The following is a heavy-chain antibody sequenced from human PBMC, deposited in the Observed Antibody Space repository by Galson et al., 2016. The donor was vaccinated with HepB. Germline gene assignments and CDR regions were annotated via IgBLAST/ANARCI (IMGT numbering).Heavy chain of an antibody. CDR2: IEPDGNSP. CDR1: GFTFRNHQ. Sequence: SLRLSCAISGFTFRNHQMHWVRQVPGKGLVWVSRIEPDGNSPIYADSVKGRFTISRDNAKNTLYLQMNSLRVEDTAVYYCAFGQSSAFGTFDVWGQGTMVTVSS. J-gene: IGHJ3*01. V-gene: IGHV3-74*01. D-gene: IGHD6-25*01. CDR3: AFGQSSAFGTFDV.